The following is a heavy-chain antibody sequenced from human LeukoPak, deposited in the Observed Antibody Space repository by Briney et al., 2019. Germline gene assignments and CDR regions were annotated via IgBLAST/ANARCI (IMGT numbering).Heavy chain of an antibody. D-gene: IGHD2-15*01. J-gene: IGHJ4*02. CDR3: ARHPFATPFDY. CDR1: GDSVSGVY. Sequence: SETLSLTCTVSGDSVSGVYWSWIRQPPGKGLEWVGYVYYSGDTNYNPSLKSRVTMSLDTSKNQVSLRLSSVTAADTAVYYCARHPFATPFDYWGRGTLLTVSS. CDR2: VYYSGDT. V-gene: IGHV4-59*08.